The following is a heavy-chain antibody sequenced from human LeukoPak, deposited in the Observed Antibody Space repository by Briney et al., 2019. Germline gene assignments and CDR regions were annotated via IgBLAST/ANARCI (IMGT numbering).Heavy chain of an antibody. CDR2: INPSGGST. J-gene: IGHJ6*02. V-gene: IGHV1-46*01. CDR3: AIDEYMAYSSSWSNHGMDV. D-gene: IGHD6-13*01. CDR1: GYTFTSYY. Sequence: GASVKVSCKASGYTFTSYYMHWVRQAPGQGLEWMGIINPSGGSTSYAQKFQGRVTMTRDTSTSTVYMELSSLRSEDTAVYYCAIDEYMAYSSSWSNHGMDVWGQGTTVTVSS.